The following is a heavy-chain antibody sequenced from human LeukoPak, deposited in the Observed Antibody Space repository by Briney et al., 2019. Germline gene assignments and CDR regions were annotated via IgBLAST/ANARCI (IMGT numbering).Heavy chain of an antibody. CDR1: GDSVSSNSAA. J-gene: IGHJ5*02. Sequence: SQTLSLTCAISGDSVSSNSAAWNWIRQSPSRGLEWLGRTYYRSKWYNDYAVSVKSRITINPDTSKNQFSLQLNSVTPEDTAVYYCARGIAAAQAPWFDPWGQGSLVTVSS. D-gene: IGHD6-25*01. CDR3: ARGIAAAQAPWFDP. CDR2: TYYRSKWYN. V-gene: IGHV6-1*01.